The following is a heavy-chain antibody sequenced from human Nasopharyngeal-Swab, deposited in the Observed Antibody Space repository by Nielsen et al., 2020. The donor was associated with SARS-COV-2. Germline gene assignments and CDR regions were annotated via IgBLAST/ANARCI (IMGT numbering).Heavy chain of an antibody. CDR3: AKGLAAAGTDYYYYMDV. CDR1: GYTFTSYA. Sequence: ASVKVSCKASGYTFTSYAMHWVRQAPGQRLEWMGWINAGNGNTKYSQKFQGRVTTTRDTSASTAYMELSSLRSEDTAVYYCAKGLAAAGTDYYYYMDVWGKGTTVTVSS. J-gene: IGHJ6*03. D-gene: IGHD6-13*01. CDR2: INAGNGNT. V-gene: IGHV1-3*01.